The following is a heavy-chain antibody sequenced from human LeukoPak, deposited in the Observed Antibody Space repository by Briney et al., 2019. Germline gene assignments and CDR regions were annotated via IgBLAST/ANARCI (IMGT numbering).Heavy chain of an antibody. J-gene: IGHJ4*02. CDR2: ISGSGGST. Sequence: GGSLRLSCAASGFTFGRYAMYWVRQAPGKGLEWVSGISGSGGSTFYADSVKGRFTISRDNSENTVYLQMNSLRADDTAVYYCAKTTAGYSSGPYPGWPVDYCGQGTLVTVSS. CDR1: GFTFGRYA. CDR3: AKTTAGYSSGPYPGWPVDY. D-gene: IGHD6-19*01. V-gene: IGHV3-23*01.